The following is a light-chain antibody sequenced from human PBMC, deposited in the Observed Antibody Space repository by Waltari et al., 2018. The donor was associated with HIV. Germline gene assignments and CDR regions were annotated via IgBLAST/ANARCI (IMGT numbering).Light chain of an antibody. CDR2: GNS. V-gene: IGLV1-40*01. CDR3: QSYDASLSGVI. J-gene: IGLJ2*01. Sequence: QYVLTQPPSVSGAPGQRVPIPCHGRSSNIGDGFNVLWYQQLPGTAPKPLIYGNSNRPSGVPDLFSGSKSGTSASLAITGLQAEDEADYYCQSYDASLSGVIFGGGTELTVL. CDR1: SSNIGDGFN.